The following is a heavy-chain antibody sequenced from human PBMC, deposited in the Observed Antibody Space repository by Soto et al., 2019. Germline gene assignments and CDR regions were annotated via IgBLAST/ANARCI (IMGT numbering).Heavy chain of an antibody. Sequence: PSETLSLTCTVSGGSISSGDYYWSWIRHPPGKGLEWIGYIYYSGSTYYNPSLKSRVTISVDTSKNQFSLKLSSVTAADTAVYYCARVALYDSSGYYRYYFDYWGQGTLVTAPQ. CDR3: ARVALYDSSGYYRYYFDY. J-gene: IGHJ4*02. CDR2: IYYSGST. CDR1: GGSISSGDYY. D-gene: IGHD3-22*01. V-gene: IGHV4-30-4*01.